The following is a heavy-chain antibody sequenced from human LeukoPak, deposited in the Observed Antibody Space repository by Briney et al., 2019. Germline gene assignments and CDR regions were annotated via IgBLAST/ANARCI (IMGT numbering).Heavy chain of an antibody. D-gene: IGHD2-21*02. Sequence: PETLSLTCAVYGGSFSGYYWSWIRQPPGKGLEWIGEINHSGSTNYNPSLKSRVTISVDTSKNQFSLKLSSVTAADTAVYYCARGLRVGGGDCYIDYWGQGTLVTVSS. CDR1: GGSFSGYY. CDR2: INHSGST. V-gene: IGHV4-34*01. CDR3: ARGLRVGGGDCYIDY. J-gene: IGHJ4*02.